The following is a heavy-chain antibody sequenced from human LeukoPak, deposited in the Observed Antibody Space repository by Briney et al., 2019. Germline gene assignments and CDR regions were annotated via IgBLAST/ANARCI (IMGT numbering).Heavy chain of an antibody. J-gene: IGHJ4*02. CDR3: ARGFGYCSGGSGFSDY. V-gene: IGHV1-46*01. CDR2: INPSGGST. CDR1: GYTFTSYY. Sequence: ASVKVSFKASGYTFTSYYMHWVGQTPGQELEWMGIINPSGGSTSYAQKFQGRVTMTRYTSTSTVYMELSSLRSEDTAMYYCARGFGYCSGGSGFSDYWGQGTLVTVSS. D-gene: IGHD2-15*01.